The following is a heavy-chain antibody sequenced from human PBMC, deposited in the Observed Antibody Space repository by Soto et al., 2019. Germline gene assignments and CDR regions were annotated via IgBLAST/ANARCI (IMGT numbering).Heavy chain of an antibody. D-gene: IGHD1-1*01. CDR3: ARVLASTDTGRLWDY. J-gene: IGHJ4*02. V-gene: IGHV1-46*01. CDR1: GYTFTNYY. CDR2: INFSGGST. Sequence: QVQLVQSGAEVKKPGASVKVSCKASGYTFTNYYIHWVRQAPGQGLEWMGIINFSGGSTSYPQKFQGRVTMTRDTSTSTVYMSLSSLRSEDTAVYYCARVLASTDTGRLWDYWGQGTLVTVSS.